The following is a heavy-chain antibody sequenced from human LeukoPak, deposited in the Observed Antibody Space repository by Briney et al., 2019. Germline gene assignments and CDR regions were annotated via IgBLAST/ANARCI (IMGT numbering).Heavy chain of an antibody. CDR1: GYTFTSYA. Sequence: ASVKVSCKASGYTFTSYAMHWVRQAPGQRLEWMGWINAGNGNTKYSQEFQGRVTITRDTSASTAYMDLSSLRSEDTAVYYCARERRDGYNWYNADFDYWGQGTLVTVSS. D-gene: IGHD5-24*01. CDR3: ARERRDGYNWYNADFDY. J-gene: IGHJ4*02. V-gene: IGHV1-3*03. CDR2: INAGNGNT.